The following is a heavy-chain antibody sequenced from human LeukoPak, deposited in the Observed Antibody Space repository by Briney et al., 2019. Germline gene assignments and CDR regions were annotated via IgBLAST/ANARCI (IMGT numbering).Heavy chain of an antibody. CDR1: GGSISSGGYY. D-gene: IGHD2-15*01. Sequence: SETLSLTCTVSGGSISSGGYYWSWIRQHPGKGLEWIGYIYYSGSTYYNPSLKSRVTISVDTSKNQFSLKLSSVTAADTAVYYCARAYCSGGSCYYFDHWGQGTLVTVSS. V-gene: IGHV4-31*03. J-gene: IGHJ4*02. CDR3: ARAYCSGGSCYYFDH. CDR2: IYYSGST.